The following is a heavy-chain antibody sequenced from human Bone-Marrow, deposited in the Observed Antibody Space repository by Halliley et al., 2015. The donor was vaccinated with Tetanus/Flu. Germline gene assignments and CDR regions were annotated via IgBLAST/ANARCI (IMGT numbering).Heavy chain of an antibody. V-gene: IGHV4-31*03. J-gene: IGHJ6*02. Sequence: TLSLTCSVSGGSINSHDVYWSWIRQHPGKGLEWLGFIYYSGTTYYNLSLKSRVVVSIDTSKNQFSLKVNSVTAADTAVYCCARDGAGRAHFGMDVWGQGTTVTVSS. CDR3: ARDGAGRAHFGMDV. CDR1: GGSINSHDVY. D-gene: IGHD3-10*01. CDR2: IYYSGTT.